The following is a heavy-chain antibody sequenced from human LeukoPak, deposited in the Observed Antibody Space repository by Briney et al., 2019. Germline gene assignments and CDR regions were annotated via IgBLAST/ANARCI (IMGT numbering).Heavy chain of an antibody. Sequence: SDTLSLTCSVSGGSISSGGYYWSWIRQHPGKGLEWIGYIYYSGTTYYNPSLKSRVTISVDTSKNQFSLMLSSVTAADTAVYYCANYGSGTYRFDPWGQGTLVTVSS. D-gene: IGHD3-10*01. V-gene: IGHV4-31*03. J-gene: IGHJ5*02. CDR1: GGSISSGGYY. CDR3: ANYGSGTYRFDP. CDR2: IYYSGTT.